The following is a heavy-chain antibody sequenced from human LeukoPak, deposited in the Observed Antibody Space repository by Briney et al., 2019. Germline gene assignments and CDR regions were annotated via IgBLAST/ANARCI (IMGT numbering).Heavy chain of an antibody. CDR1: GGSISSGDYC. D-gene: IGHD2-2*01. J-gene: IGHJ4*02. CDR2: IYYSGST. V-gene: IGHV4-30-4*01. Sequence: PSETLSLTCTVSGGSISSGDYCWSWIRQPPGKGLEWIGYIYYSGSTYYNPSLKSRVTISVDTSKNQFSLKLSSVTAADTAVYYCARYCSSTSCSPGIYYFDYWGQGTLVTVSS. CDR3: ARYCSSTSCSPGIYYFDY.